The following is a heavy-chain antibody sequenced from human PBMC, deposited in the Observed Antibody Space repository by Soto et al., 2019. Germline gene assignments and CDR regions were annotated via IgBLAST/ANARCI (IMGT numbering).Heavy chain of an antibody. V-gene: IGHV3-48*03. J-gene: IGHJ6*02. D-gene: IGHD6-19*01. CDR1: GFPFSTYE. CDR3: AKDSRVSLQWLAYYYYYVLDV. Sequence: GWSLRLSCAGSGFPFSTYEMNWVRQAPGKGLEWIAHITTSGSDMNYADSVKGRFTISRDNSKNTLYLQMNSLRAEDTAVYYCAKDSRVSLQWLAYYYYYVLDVRGQGSTVSVS. CDR2: ITTSGSDM.